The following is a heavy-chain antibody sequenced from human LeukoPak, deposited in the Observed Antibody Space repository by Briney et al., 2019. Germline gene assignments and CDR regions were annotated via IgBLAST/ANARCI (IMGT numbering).Heavy chain of an antibody. J-gene: IGHJ3*02. CDR3: ARDLVEMATTYFQRKHAFDI. CDR2: ISSSSSTI. D-gene: IGHD5-24*01. V-gene: IGHV3-48*04. Sequence: TGGSLRLSCAASGFTFSSYSMNWVRQAPGKGLEWVSYISSSSSTIYYADSVKGRFTISRDNAKNSLYLQMNSLRAEDTAVYYCARDLVEMATTYFQRKHAFDIWGQGTMVTVSS. CDR1: GFTFSSYS.